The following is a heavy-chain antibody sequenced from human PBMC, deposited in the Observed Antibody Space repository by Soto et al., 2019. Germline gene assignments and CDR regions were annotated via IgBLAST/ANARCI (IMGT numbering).Heavy chain of an antibody. D-gene: IGHD1-26*01. J-gene: IGHJ6*02. CDR2: TRGKVNSYTT. CDR3: ARGASEPWASSYFAMEV. CDR1: GFTFSDHY. Sequence: EVQLVESGGGLVQPGGSLRLSCAASGFTFSDHYMDWVRQAPGKGLEWVGRTRGKVNSYTTEYAATVKGRLLISREDPKNSLHRQLNNLKAEGTAVYFCARGASEPWASSYFAMEVWGQGTTVTVSS. V-gene: IGHV3-72*01.